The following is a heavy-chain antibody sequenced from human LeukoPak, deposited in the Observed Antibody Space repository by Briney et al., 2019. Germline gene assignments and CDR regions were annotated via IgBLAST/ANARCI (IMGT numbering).Heavy chain of an antibody. CDR2: FNHKTGGA. CDR1: GYIFTDYY. CDR3: AKIAYGPHELGY. V-gene: IGHV1-2*02. Sequence: ASVKVSCKASGYIFTDYYVHWVRQAPGQGLEWLGWFNHKTGGADYAHKFQGSLTMTGDSSISTAYMDLNRLISDDTAVYYCAKIAYGPHELGYWGQGTLVAVSS. D-gene: IGHD2-21*01. J-gene: IGHJ4*02.